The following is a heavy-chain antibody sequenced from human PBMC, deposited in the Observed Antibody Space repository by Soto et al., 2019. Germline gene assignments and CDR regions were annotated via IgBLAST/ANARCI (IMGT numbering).Heavy chain of an antibody. D-gene: IGHD5-12*01. Sequence: ASVKVSCTASGGTFSSYAISWVRQAPGQGLEWMGWMNPNTGNTRYAQKFQGRLIMTRDTSISTAYMELSSLTSEDTAVYYCARGMLATLTDFWGQGTQVTVSS. V-gene: IGHV1-8*02. CDR1: GGTFSSYA. CDR2: MNPNTGNT. CDR3: ARGMLATLTDF. J-gene: IGHJ4*02.